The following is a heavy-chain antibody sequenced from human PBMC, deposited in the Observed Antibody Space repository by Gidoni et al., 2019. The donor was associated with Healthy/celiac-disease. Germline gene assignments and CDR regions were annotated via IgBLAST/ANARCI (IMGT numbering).Heavy chain of an antibody. D-gene: IGHD1-1*01. V-gene: IGHV3-30*18. Sequence: AASGFTFSNYGMHWVRQVPGKGLEWVAVISYDGSNKYYADSVKGRFTISRDNSKNTLYLQMNSLRAEDTAVYYCAKDPLQQTLYYYGMDVWGQGTTVTVSS. CDR1: GFTFSNYG. J-gene: IGHJ6*02. CDR3: AKDPLQQTLYYYGMDV. CDR2: ISYDGSNK.